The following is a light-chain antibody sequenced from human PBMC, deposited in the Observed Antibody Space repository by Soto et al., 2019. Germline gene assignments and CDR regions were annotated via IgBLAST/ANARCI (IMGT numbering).Light chain of an antibody. Sequence: QSVLTQPPSASGSPGQSVTISCTGTSSDVGGYNYVSWYQQHPGKAPKLMIYEVTKRPSGVPDRFSGSKSGNTASLTVSGLQAEDEADYYCSSYGGTNIFYVFGTGTKLTVL. CDR3: SSYGGTNIFYV. CDR1: SSDVGGYNY. V-gene: IGLV2-8*01. J-gene: IGLJ1*01. CDR2: EVT.